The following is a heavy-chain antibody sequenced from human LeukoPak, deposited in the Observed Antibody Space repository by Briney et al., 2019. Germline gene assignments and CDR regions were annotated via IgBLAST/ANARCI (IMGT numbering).Heavy chain of an antibody. CDR1: GFTVSRNY. J-gene: IGHJ4*02. CDR2: IYYSGST. D-gene: IGHD5-18*01. V-gene: IGHV4-39*07. Sequence: PGGSLRLSCAASGFTVSRNYMSWVRQAPGKGLEWIGSIYYSGSTYYNPSLKSRVTIPVDTSKNQFSLKLSSVTAADTAVYYCARDMREVTGYYFDYWGQGTLVTVSS. CDR3: ARDMREVTGYYFDY.